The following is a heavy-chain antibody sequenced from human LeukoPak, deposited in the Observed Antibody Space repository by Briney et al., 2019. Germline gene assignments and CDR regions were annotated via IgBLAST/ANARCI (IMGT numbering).Heavy chain of an antibody. CDR1: GFTFSSYG. D-gene: IGHD3-10*01. CDR2: IWYDGSNK. V-gene: IGHV3-33*01. CDR3: ARGLWFGELLADY. Sequence: PGGSLRLSCAASGFTFSSYGMHWVRQAPGKGLEWVAVIWYDGSNKYYADSVKGRFTISRDNSKNTLYLQMNSLRAEDTAVYYCARGLWFGELLADYWGQGTLVTVSS. J-gene: IGHJ4*02.